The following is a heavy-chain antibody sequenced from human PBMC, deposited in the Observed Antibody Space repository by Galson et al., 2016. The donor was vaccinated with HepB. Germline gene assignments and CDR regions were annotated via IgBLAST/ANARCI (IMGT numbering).Heavy chain of an antibody. Sequence: CAISGDSVSRNSVAWNWIRQSPSRGLEWLGRTYYRSKWYNDYAVSVKSRITINPDTSKNQFSLQLNSVTPEDTAVYYCARLWFGALDYWGQGTLVTVSS. CDR3: ARLWFGALDY. J-gene: IGHJ4*02. V-gene: IGHV6-1*01. CDR1: GDSVSRNSVA. CDR2: TYYRSKWYN. D-gene: IGHD3-10*01.